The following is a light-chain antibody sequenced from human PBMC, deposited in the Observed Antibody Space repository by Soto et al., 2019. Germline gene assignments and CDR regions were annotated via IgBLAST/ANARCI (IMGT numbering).Light chain of an antibody. V-gene: IGLV2-18*02. J-gene: IGLJ2*01. CDR1: SSDVGSYNR. Sequence: QSVLTQPPSVSGSPGQSVTISCTGTSSDVGSYNRVSWYQQPPGTAPKLMIYEVSNRPSGVPDRFSGSKSGNTASLTISGLQAEDEADYYYSSYTSSSTVVFGGGTKLTVL. CDR2: EVS. CDR3: SSYTSSSTVV.